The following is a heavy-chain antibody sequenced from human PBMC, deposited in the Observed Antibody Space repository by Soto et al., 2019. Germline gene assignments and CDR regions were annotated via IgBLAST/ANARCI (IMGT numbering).Heavy chain of an antibody. CDR3: ARSDNRNSLYGVDV. J-gene: IGHJ6*02. Sequence: QVQLQQWGAGLMKPSATLSLTCAVNGGSLSGYYWSWIRQSPGKGLEWIGEINHRGSSDYNPSLKNRVTLSIAASMNHVTLELSSVTAAETAVYYCARSDNRNSLYGVDVWGQGTAVTVSS. CDR2: INHRGSS. CDR1: GGSLSGYY. V-gene: IGHV4-34*01. D-gene: IGHD4-4*01.